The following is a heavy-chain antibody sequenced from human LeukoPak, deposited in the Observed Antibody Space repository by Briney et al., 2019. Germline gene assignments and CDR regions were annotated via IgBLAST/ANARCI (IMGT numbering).Heavy chain of an antibody. D-gene: IGHD3-3*01. V-gene: IGHV3-74*01. CDR1: GFTFSSYW. CDR2: INSAGSST. CDR3: ARVFWSGYDY. J-gene: IGHJ4*02. Sequence: GESLKISCAASGFTFSSYWMHWVRQAPGKGLVWVSRINSAGSSTSYADSVKGRFTISRDNAKNTLYLQMNSLRAEDTAVYYCARVFWSGYDYWGQGTLVTVSS.